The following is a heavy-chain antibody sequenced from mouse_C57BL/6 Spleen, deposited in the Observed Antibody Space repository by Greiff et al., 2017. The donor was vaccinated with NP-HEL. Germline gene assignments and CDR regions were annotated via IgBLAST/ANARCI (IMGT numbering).Heavy chain of an antibody. J-gene: IGHJ2*01. D-gene: IGHD2-2*01. V-gene: IGHV5-4*01. CDR2: ISDGGSYT. CDR3: ARGPMVTYFDY. CDR1: GFTFSSYA. Sequence: EVHLVESGGGLVKPGGSLKLSCAASGFTFSSYAMSWVRQTPEKRLEWVATISDGGSYTYYPDNVKGRFTISRDNAKNNLYLQMSHLKSEDTAMYYCARGPMVTYFDYWGQGTTLTVSS.